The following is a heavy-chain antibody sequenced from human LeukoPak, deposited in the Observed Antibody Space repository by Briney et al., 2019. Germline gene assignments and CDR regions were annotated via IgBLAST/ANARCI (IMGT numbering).Heavy chain of an antibody. J-gene: IGHJ4*02. CDR2: IYYSGST. Sequence: SETLSLTCTVSVCCISNTSYFWGWIRQPPGKGLEWIGSIYYSGSTYYNPSLKSRVTISVDRSRNQFSMKLSSVTAADTACYYCTRGLLMGFTFPYFDYWGQGTLVTVSS. CDR1: VCCISNTSYF. V-gene: IGHV4-39*01. D-gene: IGHD2-8*01. CDR3: TRGLLMGFTFPYFDY.